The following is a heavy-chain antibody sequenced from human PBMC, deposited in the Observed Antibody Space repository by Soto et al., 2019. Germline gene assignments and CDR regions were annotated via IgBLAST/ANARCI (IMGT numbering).Heavy chain of an antibody. D-gene: IGHD2-15*01. Sequence: QVQLVQSGAEVKKPGSSVKVSCKASGGTFSSYAISWVRQAPGQGLEWMGGILPSFGTANYAQKFQGRVTITADESTSTAYMELSSLRSEDTAVYYCAREGRNYGGSYRPYFDYWGQGTLVTVSS. CDR2: ILPSFGTA. V-gene: IGHV1-69*01. CDR1: GGTFSSYA. CDR3: AREGRNYGGSYRPYFDY. J-gene: IGHJ4*02.